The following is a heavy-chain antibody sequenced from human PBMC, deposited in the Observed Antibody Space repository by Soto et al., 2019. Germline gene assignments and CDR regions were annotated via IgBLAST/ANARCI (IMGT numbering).Heavy chain of an antibody. CDR3: ARDPDEVVGTDYHYYGMDV. D-gene: IGHD1-26*01. Sequence: ASVKVSCKASGDTSSNYGVSWVRQAPGQGLEWMGGILPVFGTTNYARNFQGRITITADKSTSTVYMELTSLRSDDTATYYCARDPDEVVGTDYHYYGMDVWDQGATVTVSS. J-gene: IGHJ6*02. CDR1: GDTSSNYG. V-gene: IGHV1-69*06. CDR2: ILPVFGTT.